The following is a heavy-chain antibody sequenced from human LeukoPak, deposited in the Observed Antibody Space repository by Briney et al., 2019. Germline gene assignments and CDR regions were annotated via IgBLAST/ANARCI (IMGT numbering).Heavy chain of an antibody. CDR2: ISGSGGGT. D-gene: IGHD2-2*01. V-gene: IGHV3-23*01. Sequence: PGGALRLSCAASGFTFSSYAMSWVPQAPGKGLEWVSAISGSGGGTYSAASVKSRLPISKDKSKNTLYLQMNSLRAEDTAVYYCAKDFGFPAASIWGYYYGMDVWGQGPTVTVSS. J-gene: IGHJ6*02. CDR1: GFTFSSYA. CDR3: AKDFGFPAASIWGYYYGMDV.